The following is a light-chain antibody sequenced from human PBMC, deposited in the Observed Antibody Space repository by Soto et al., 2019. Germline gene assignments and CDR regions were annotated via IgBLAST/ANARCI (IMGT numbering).Light chain of an antibody. V-gene: IGKV3-20*01. CDR1: QSVASNY. Sequence: EIVLTQSPGTLSLSPGERATLSCRASQSVASNYLAWYQQKPGQAPSLLIYGASSRATGIPDRFSGSGSGTVFTLTISRLEPEDFAVYNCQQYSRSPWTFGQGTKVEIK. CDR3: QQYSRSPWT. J-gene: IGKJ1*01. CDR2: GAS.